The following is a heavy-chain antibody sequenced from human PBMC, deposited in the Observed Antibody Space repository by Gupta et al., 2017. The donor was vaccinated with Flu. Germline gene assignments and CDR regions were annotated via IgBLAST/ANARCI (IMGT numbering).Heavy chain of an antibody. Sequence: IYYADSVKGRFTISRDNATNSLSLQLYSLRVEDTAVYSCATGGSGGWDLDSWGQGTLVSVSS. CDR3: ATGGSGGWDLDS. D-gene: IGHD6-19*01. V-gene: IGHV3-48*01. CDR2: I. J-gene: IGHJ4*02.